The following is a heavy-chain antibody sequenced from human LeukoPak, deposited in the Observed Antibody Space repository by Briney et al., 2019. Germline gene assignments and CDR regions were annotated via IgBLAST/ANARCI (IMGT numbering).Heavy chain of an antibody. CDR3: ATSFGPVIAAAGTGAD. D-gene: IGHD6-13*01. V-gene: IGHV3-23*01. CDR2: ISGSGSST. CDR1: GFTFRSYA. Sequence: GGSLRLSCAASGFTFRSYAMNWVRQAPGKGLEWVSVISGSGSSTYYADSVKGRFTISRDNSKNTLYLQMNSLRAEDRAVYYCATSFGPVIAAAGTGADWGQGTLVTVSS. J-gene: IGHJ4*02.